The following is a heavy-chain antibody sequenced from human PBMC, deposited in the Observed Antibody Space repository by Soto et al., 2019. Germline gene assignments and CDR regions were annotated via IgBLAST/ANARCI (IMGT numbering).Heavy chain of an antibody. CDR1: GFTFTNYA. Sequence: GGSLRLSCAASGFTFTNYAITWVRQAPGRGLEWVSSISGSGETTYYADAVEGRFTISRDNSKNTLYLQMNSLRAEDTALYYCAKVKTWTYPDFWGQGTLVTVSS. J-gene: IGHJ4*02. CDR2: ISGSGETT. V-gene: IGHV3-23*01. D-gene: IGHD5-12*01. CDR3: AKVKTWTYPDF.